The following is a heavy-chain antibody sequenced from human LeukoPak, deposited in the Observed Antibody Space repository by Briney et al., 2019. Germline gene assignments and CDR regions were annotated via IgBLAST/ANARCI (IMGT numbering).Heavy chain of an antibody. CDR2: ISGNGGTT. CDR3: AKQLGYCSDGSCYFPY. J-gene: IGHJ4*02. CDR1: GFTFNSYA. V-gene: IGHV3-23*01. D-gene: IGHD2-15*01. Sequence: GGSLRLSCAASGFTFNSYAMSWVRQAPGKGLEWVSGISGNGGTTNYADSVKGRFTISRDNSKNTLYLQMISLRAEDTAVYYCAKQLGYCSDGSCYFPYWGQGTLVTVSS.